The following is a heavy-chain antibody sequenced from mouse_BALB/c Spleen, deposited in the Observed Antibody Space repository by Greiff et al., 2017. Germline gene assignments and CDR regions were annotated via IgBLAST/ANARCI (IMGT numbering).Heavy chain of an antibody. CDR3: ARGEGYDGHPWFAY. CDR2: ISYSGST. D-gene: IGHD2-3*01. V-gene: IGHV3-8*02. CDR1: GDSITSGY. J-gene: IGHJ3*01. Sequence: EVQRVESGPSLVKPSQTLSLTCSVTGDSITSGYWNWIRKFPGNKLEYMGYISYSGSTYYNPSLKSRISITRDTSKNQYYLQLNSVTTEDTATYYCARGEGYDGHPWFAYWGQGTLVTVSA.